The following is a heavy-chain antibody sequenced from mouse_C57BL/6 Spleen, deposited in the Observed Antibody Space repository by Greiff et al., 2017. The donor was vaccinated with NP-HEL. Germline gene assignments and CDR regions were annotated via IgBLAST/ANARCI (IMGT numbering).Heavy chain of an antibody. Sequence: EVQVVESEGGLVQPGSSMKLSCTASGFTFSDYYMAWVRQVPEKGLEWVANINYDGSSTYYLDSLKSRFIISRDNAKNILYLQMSRLKSEDTATYYCARVGYSNYAMDYWGQGTSVTVAS. D-gene: IGHD2-5*01. CDR2: INYDGSST. CDR3: ARVGYSNYAMDY. V-gene: IGHV5-16*01. CDR1: GFTFSDYY. J-gene: IGHJ4*01.